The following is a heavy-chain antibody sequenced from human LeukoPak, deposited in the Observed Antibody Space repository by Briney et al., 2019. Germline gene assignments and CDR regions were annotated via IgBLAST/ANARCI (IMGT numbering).Heavy chain of an antibody. D-gene: IGHD3-10*02. Sequence: GGSLRLSCAASGFTFSSYEMNWVRQAPGRGLEWVSYISSSGSTIYYADSVKGRFTIFRDNAKNSLYLQMNSLRAEDTAVYYCAELGITMIGGVWGKGTTVTISS. V-gene: IGHV3-48*03. CDR2: ISSSGSTI. J-gene: IGHJ6*04. CDR3: AELGITMIGGV. CDR1: GFTFSSYE.